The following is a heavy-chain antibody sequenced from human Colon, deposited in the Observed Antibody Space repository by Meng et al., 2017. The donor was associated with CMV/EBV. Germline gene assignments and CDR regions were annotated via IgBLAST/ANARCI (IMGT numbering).Heavy chain of an antibody. V-gene: IGHV1-18*01. CDR1: GYTFTSYG. CDR2: ISGSTGYT. D-gene: IGHD1-1*01. J-gene: IGHJ4*02. Sequence: QVQLVQSGAEVKEPGASVWVSCRSSGYTFTSYGINWVRQAPGQGLEWMGWISGSTGYTNRAQKFQGRVTMTTDTSITTAYMELSGLTSDDTAVYYCIRENWYYDYWGLGTLVTVSS. CDR3: IRENWYYDY.